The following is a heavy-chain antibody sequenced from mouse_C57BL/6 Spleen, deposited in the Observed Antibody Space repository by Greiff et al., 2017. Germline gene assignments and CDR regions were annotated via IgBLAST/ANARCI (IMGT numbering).Heavy chain of an antibody. CDR1: GYTFTSYW. J-gene: IGHJ4*01. CDR2: IHPNSGST. CDR3: ARWGVTTGYYAMDY. V-gene: IGHV1-64*01. D-gene: IGHD2-5*01. Sequence: QVQLKQPGAELVKPGASVKLSCKASGYTFTSYWMHWVKQRPGQGLAWIGMIHPNSGSTNYNEKFKSKATLTVDKSSSTAYMQLSSLTSEDSAVYYCARWGVTTGYYAMDYWGQGTSVTVSS.